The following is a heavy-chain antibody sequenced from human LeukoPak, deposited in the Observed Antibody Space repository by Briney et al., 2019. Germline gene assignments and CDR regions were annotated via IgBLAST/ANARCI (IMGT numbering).Heavy chain of an antibody. CDR3: ATNYDFWIRTPYYFDY. J-gene: IGHJ4*02. D-gene: IGHD3-3*01. CDR1: GGSISSYY. Sequence: SETLSLTCTVSGGSISSYYWSWIRQPPGKGLEWIGYIYYSGSTNYNPSLKSRVTISVDTSKNQFSLKLSSVTAADTAVYYCATNYDFWIRTPYYFDYWGQGTLVTVSS. CDR2: IYYSGST. V-gene: IGHV4-59*08.